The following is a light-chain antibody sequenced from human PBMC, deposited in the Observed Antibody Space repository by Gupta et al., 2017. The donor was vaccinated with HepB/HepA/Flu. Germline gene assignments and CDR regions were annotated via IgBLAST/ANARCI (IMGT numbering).Light chain of an antibody. CDR1: SSNIGSNY. Sequence: QSVLPQPPSASGTPGQRVTISCSGSSSNIGSNYVYWYQQLPGTAPKLLIYRNNQRPSGVPDRFSGSKSGTAASLAISGLRAEDEADYYCAAWDDSRSGCVFGTGTKVTVL. CDR3: AAWDDSRSGCV. V-gene: IGLV1-47*01. J-gene: IGLJ1*01. CDR2: RNN.